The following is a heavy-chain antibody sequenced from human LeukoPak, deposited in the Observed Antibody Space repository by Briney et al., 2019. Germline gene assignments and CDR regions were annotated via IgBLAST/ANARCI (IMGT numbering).Heavy chain of an antibody. CDR3: ANQPSIAAPHADY. CDR1: GFTFSSYS. CDR2: ISSSSSYI. V-gene: IGHV3-21*01. D-gene: IGHD6-6*01. Sequence: GGSLRLSCAASGFTFSSYSMNWVRQAPGKGLEWVSSISSSSSYIYYADSVKGRFTISRDNAKNSLYLQMNSLRAEDTAVYYCANQPSIAAPHADYWGQGTLVTVSS. J-gene: IGHJ4*02.